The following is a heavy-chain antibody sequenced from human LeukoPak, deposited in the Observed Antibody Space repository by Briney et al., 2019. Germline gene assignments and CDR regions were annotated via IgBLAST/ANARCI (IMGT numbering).Heavy chain of an antibody. CDR3: ARYNSAWKTDDY. CDR2: INSDGSST. CDR1: GFTFSSYW. D-gene: IGHD6-19*01. Sequence: GGSLRLSCAASGFTFSSYWMHWVRQAPGKGLVWVSRINSDGSSTSYADSVKGRFTISRDNAKNTLYLQMNSLRAEDTAVYFCARYNSAWKTDDYWGQGTLVTVSS. V-gene: IGHV3-74*01. J-gene: IGHJ4*02.